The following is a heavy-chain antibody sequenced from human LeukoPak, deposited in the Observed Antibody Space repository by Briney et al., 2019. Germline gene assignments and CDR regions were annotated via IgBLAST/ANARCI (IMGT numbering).Heavy chain of an antibody. Sequence: KSSETLSLTCTVSGGSISSYYWTWIRQPAGKGLEWIGRIYASGSTTYSPSLRGRVTMSLDTSKNQFSLKLSSVTAADTAVYYCTRDIVGADFDYWGQGTLVTVSS. CDR3: TRDIVGADFDY. J-gene: IGHJ4*02. V-gene: IGHV4-4*07. D-gene: IGHD1-26*01. CDR1: GGSISSYY. CDR2: IYASGST.